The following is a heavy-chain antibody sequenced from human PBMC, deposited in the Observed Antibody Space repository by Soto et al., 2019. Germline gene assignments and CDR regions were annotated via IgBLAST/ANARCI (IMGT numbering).Heavy chain of an antibody. Sequence: EVQLVESGGGLVQPGGSLRLSCAASGFTFSSYSMNWVRQAPGKGREWVSYISSSSSTIYYADSVKGRFTISRDNAKNSLYLQMNSLRAEDTAVYYCARGTQWLNWFVPWGQGTLVTVSS. V-gene: IGHV3-48*01. D-gene: IGHD6-19*01. CDR3: ARGTQWLNWFVP. J-gene: IGHJ5*02. CDR1: GFTFSSYS. CDR2: ISSSSSTI.